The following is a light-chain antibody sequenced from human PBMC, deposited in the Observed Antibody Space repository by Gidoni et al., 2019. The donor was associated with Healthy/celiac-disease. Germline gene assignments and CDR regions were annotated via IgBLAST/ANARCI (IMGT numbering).Light chain of an antibody. CDR2: SAS. Sequence: DGQMTKSPSSLSASVGDRVTITCRASQSISSYLNWYQQKPGKAPKLLIYSASSLQSGVPSSFSGSGSGTAFTLTISSLQPEDFATYFCQLRYSTITFGQGTRLEIK. V-gene: IGKV1-39*01. J-gene: IGKJ5*01. CDR3: QLRYSTIT. CDR1: QSISSY.